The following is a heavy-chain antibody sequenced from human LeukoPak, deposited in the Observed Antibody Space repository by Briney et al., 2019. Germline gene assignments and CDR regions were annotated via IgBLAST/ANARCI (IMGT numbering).Heavy chain of an antibody. Sequence: SETLSLTCVVYGGSFSGYYWSWIRQPPGKGLEWIGEINHSGSTNYNPSLKSRVTISVDTSKNQFSLKLSSVTAADTAVYYCARGHIAAAGTNAFDIWGQGTMVTVSS. V-gene: IGHV4-34*01. J-gene: IGHJ3*02. CDR3: ARGHIAAAGTNAFDI. CDR1: GGSFSGYY. CDR2: INHSGST. D-gene: IGHD6-13*01.